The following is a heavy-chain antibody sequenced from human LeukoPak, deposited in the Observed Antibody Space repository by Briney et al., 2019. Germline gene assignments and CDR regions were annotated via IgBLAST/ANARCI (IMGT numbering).Heavy chain of an antibody. V-gene: IGHV3-23*01. CDR2: ISGSGGST. CDR3: TTDQEYYDSSGYYSLIPFDY. J-gene: IGHJ4*02. CDR1: GFTFSSYA. D-gene: IGHD3-22*01. Sequence: GGSLRLSCAASGFTFSSYAMSWVRQAPGKGLEWVSAISGSGGSTYYADSVKGRFTISRDNSKNTLYLQMNSLRAEDTAVYYCTTDQEYYDSSGYYSLIPFDYWGQGTLVTVSS.